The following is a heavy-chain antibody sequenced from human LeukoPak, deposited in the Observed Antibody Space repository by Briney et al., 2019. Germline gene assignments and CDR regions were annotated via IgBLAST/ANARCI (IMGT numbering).Heavy chain of an antibody. D-gene: IGHD3-3*01. J-gene: IGHJ4*02. V-gene: IGHV1-2*02. CDR1: GYTFTGYY. CDR3: ARGSDDFWSGHSPSY. Sequence: GASVKVSCKASGYTFTGYYMHWVRQAPGQGLEWMGWINPNSGGTNYAQKFQGRVTMTRDTSISTAYMELSRLRSDDTAVYYCARGSDDFWSGHSPSYWGQGTLVTVSS. CDR2: INPNSGGT.